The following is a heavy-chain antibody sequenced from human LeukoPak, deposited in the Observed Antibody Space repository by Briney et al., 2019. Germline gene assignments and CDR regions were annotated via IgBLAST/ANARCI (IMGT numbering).Heavy chain of an antibody. V-gene: IGHV3-30*02. CDR3: AKDMADSSGYTDY. CDR1: GFSFSSFG. CDR2: IRYDGTNK. D-gene: IGHD3-22*01. J-gene: IGHJ4*02. Sequence: PGGSLRLSCAASGFSFSSFGIHWVRQPPGEGLEWVAFIRYDGTNKYYADSVKGRFTISRDNSANTLYLEMNSLKIEDTAMYYCAKDMADSSGYTDYWGQGTLVAVSS.